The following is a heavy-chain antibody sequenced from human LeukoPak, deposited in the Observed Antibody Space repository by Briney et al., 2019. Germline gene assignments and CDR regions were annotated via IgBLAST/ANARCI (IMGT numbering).Heavy chain of an antibody. V-gene: IGHV3-9*01. CDR2: ISWNSGSI. J-gene: IGHJ4*02. D-gene: IGHD3-10*02. CDR1: GFTFDDYA. CDR3: ARDCSGSSIDY. Sequence: GRSLRLSCAASGFTFDDYAMHWVRQAPGKGLEWVSGISWNSGSIGYADSVKGRFTISRDNAKNSLYLQMNSLRAEDTAVYYCARDCSGSSIDYWGQGTLVTVSS.